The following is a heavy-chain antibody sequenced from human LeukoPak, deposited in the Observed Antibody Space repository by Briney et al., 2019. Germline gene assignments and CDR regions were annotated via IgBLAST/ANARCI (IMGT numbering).Heavy chain of an antibody. V-gene: IGHV3-21*01. CDR1: GFTFSTYS. CDR3: AREAGSLDFWSGYIFDY. D-gene: IGHD3-3*01. Sequence: GGSLRLSCAGSGFTFSTYSMNWVRQAPGKGLEWISSISSSSSFINYADSLKGRFTISRDNAKNTLYLQMNGLRAEDTAVYYCAREAGSLDFWSGYIFDYWGQGTLVTVSS. J-gene: IGHJ4*02. CDR2: ISSSSSFI.